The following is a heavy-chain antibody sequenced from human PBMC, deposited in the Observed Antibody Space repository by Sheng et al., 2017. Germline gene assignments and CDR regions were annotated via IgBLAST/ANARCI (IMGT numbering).Heavy chain of an antibody. CDR2: INHSGST. D-gene: IGHD2-15*01. J-gene: IGHJ4*02. CDR3: ASRPHCSGGSCSYYFDY. Sequence: QVQLQQWGAGLLKPSETLSLTCAVYGGSFSGYYWSWIRQPPGKELEWIGEINHSGSTNYNPSLKSRVTISVDTSKNQFSLKLSSVTAADTAVYYCASRPHCSGGSCSYYFDYWGQGTLVTVSS. CDR1: GGSFSGYY. V-gene: IGHV4-34*01.